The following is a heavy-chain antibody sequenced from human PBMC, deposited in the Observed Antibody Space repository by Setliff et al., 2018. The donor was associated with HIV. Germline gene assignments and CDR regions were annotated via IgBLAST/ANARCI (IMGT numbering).Heavy chain of an antibody. D-gene: IGHD3-10*01. J-gene: IGHJ4*02. V-gene: IGHV4-39*07. CDR2: RYYSGST. CDR1: GDSISRSSYY. CDR3: ARGRFHRLHRPYSGSGSLGIQYFDY. Sequence: SETLSLTCTVSGDSISRSSYYWAWIRQSPGKGLEWIASRYYSGSTSYNLSLKSRVSMSVDTSRNQFSLRLTSVTAADTAVYYCARGRFHRLHRPYSGSGSLGIQYFDYWGQGQWSPSPQ.